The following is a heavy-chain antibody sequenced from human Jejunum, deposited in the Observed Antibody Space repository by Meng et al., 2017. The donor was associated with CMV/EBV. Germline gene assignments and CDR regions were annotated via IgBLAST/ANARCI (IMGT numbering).Heavy chain of an antibody. D-gene: IGHD2-2*01. Sequence: VRQPPGKGLEWVALIRYDGSNKYYADSVKGRFTISRDNSKSTLYLQMNSLRAEDTAVYYCAKDLVYCSSTSCYAPPPYYNYYGMDVWGQGTTVTVSS. CDR3: AKDLVYCSSTSCYAPPPYYNYYGMDV. J-gene: IGHJ6*02. CDR2: IRYDGSNK. V-gene: IGHV3-30*02.